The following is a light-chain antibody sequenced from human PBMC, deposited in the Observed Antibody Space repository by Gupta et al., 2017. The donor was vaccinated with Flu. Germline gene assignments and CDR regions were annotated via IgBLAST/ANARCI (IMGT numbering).Light chain of an antibody. J-gene: IGKJ4*01. CDR2: KAS. Sequence: DMQMTQSLSTLSASVGDRVTITCRASQSISNWLAWYQQKPGKAPKLLIYKASRLESGVPSRFSGSGSGTEFTLTIRSLQPDYFATYYCQQANVAPLTFGGGTKVEIK. V-gene: IGKV1-5*03. CDR1: QSISNW. CDR3: QQANVAPLT.